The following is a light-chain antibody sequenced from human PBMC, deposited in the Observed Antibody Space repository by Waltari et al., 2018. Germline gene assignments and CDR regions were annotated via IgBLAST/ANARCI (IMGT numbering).Light chain of an antibody. V-gene: IGKV3-11*01. J-gene: IGKJ4*01. CDR1: QSVSSS. CDR3: QQRSAWPT. CDR2: DAS. Sequence: ETVLTQSPATLTWSPGERATPSCRASQSVSSSLGWYQQKPGQAPRLLIYDASNRATGIPARFSGSGSGTDFTLTISSLEPEDFAIYYCQQRSAWPTFGGGTKVEIK.